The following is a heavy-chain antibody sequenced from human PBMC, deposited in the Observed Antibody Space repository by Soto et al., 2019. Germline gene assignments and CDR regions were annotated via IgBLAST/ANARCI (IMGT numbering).Heavy chain of an antibody. Sequence: GGSLRLSCAASGFTFSSYSMNWVRQAPGKGLEWVSSISSSSSYIYYADSVKGRFTISRDNAKNSLYLQMNSLRAEDTAVYHCARDIEVARFGELTYYYYGMDVWGQGTTVTVSS. J-gene: IGHJ6*02. CDR3: ARDIEVARFGELTYYYYGMDV. CDR1: GFTFSSYS. CDR2: ISSSSSYI. V-gene: IGHV3-21*01. D-gene: IGHD3-10*01.